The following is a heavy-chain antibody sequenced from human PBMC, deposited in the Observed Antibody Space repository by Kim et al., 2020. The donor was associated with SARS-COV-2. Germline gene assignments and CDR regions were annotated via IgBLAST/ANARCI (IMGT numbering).Heavy chain of an antibody. Sequence: SETLSLTCTFSGGSISSSSYYWGWIRQPPGKGLEWIGSIDYSGRTYYNPSIKSRVTISVDTSKNQFSLRLSSVTAADTAVHYCARRGSSGFDDWGQGTL. CDR3: ARRGSSGFDD. D-gene: IGHD6-13*01. V-gene: IGHV4-39*01. CDR2: IDYSGRT. CDR1: GGSISSSSYY. J-gene: IGHJ4*02.